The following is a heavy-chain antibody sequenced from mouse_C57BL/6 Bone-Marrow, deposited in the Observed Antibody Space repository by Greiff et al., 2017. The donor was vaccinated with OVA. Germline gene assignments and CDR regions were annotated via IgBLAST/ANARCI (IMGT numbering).Heavy chain of an antibody. CDR3: ATANWGCFAY. V-gene: IGHV1-55*01. CDR1: GYTFTSYW. D-gene: IGHD4-1*01. CDR2: IYPGSGST. Sequence: QVHVKQPGAELVKPGASVKMSCKASGYTFTSYWITWVKQRPGQGLEWIGDIYPGSGSTNYNEKFKSKATLTVDTSSSTAYMQLSSLTSEDSAVYYCATANWGCFAYWGQGTLVTVSA. J-gene: IGHJ3*01.